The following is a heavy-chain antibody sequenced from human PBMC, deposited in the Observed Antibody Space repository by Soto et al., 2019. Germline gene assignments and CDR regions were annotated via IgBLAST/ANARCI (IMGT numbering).Heavy chain of an antibody. CDR1: GGSISSSSYY. CDR2: IYYSGST. J-gene: IGHJ6*02. Sequence: QLQLQESGPGLVKPSETLSLTCTVSGGSISSSSYYWGWIRQPPGKGLEWIGSIYYSGSTYYNPSLKSRVPISVDTSKNQFSLKLGSVTAADTAVYYCARPPVWGSNTPGGRPDYYYGMHVWGQGTTVTVSS. D-gene: IGHD3-16*01. CDR3: ARPPVWGSNTPGGRPDYYYGMHV. V-gene: IGHV4-39*01.